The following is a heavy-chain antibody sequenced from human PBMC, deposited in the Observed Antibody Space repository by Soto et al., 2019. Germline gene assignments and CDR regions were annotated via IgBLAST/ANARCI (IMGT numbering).Heavy chain of an antibody. V-gene: IGHV3-23*01. CDR3: AKVYYSGTFPGAFDI. CDR2: ISAGGSSA. CDR1: GFTFSNYA. J-gene: IGHJ3*02. Sequence: TVGSLRLSCAVSGFTFSNYAINWVRQAPGKGLEWVSGISAGGSSAFYADSVKGRFTISRDNAMNTLYLHMNSLRAEDTAVYYCAKVYYSGTFPGAFDIWGQGTMVTVSS. D-gene: IGHD1-26*01.